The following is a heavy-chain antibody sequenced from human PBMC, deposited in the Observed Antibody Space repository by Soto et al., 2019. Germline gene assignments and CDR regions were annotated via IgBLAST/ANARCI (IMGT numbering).Heavy chain of an antibody. CDR3: ANRSSSSTFAY. J-gene: IGHJ4*02. Sequence: EVQLLESGGGLVQPGESLRLSCAASGFTFSSYAMSWVRQVPGKGLEWVSVISGSDDSTYYADSVKGRFTISRDNSKNTLYLQMNSLRAEDTAVYYCANRSSSSTFAYWGQGTLVTVSS. D-gene: IGHD6-6*01. V-gene: IGHV3-23*01. CDR2: ISGSDDST. CDR1: GFTFSSYA.